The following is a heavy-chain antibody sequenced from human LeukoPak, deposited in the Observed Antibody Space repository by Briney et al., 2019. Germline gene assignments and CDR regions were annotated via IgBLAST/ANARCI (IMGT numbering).Heavy chain of an antibody. Sequence: SQTLSLTCTVSGGSISSGDYHWSWIRQPPGKGLEWIGYIYYSGSTYYNPSLKSRVTISVDTSKNQFSLKLSSVTAADTAVYYCAREGEVGASDYWGQGTLVTVSS. V-gene: IGHV4-30-4*08. CDR2: IYYSGST. CDR3: AREGEVGASDY. J-gene: IGHJ4*02. D-gene: IGHD1-26*01. CDR1: GGSISSGDYH.